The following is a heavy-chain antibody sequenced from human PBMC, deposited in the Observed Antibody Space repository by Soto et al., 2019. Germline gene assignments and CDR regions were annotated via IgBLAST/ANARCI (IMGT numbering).Heavy chain of an antibody. CDR2: ISSSSSYI. CDR1: GFTFSSYS. V-gene: IGHV3-21*01. D-gene: IGHD2-15*01. Sequence: GGSLRLSCAASGFTFSSYSMNWVRQAPGKGLEWVSSISSSSSYIYYADSVKGRFTISRDNAKNSRNLQMNSLRAEDTAVYYCARVPKTGYCSGGSCYEYFQHWGQGTLVTVSS. CDR3: ARVPKTGYCSGGSCYEYFQH. J-gene: IGHJ1*01.